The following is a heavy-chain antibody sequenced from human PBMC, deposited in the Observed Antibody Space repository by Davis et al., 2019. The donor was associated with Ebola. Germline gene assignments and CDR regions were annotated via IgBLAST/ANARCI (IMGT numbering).Heavy chain of an antibody. V-gene: IGHV4-59*08. CDR1: GGSISSYY. Sequence: GSLRLSCTVSGGSISSYYWSWIRQPPGKGLEWIGYIYYSGSTNYNPSLKSRVTISVDTSKNQFSLKLSSVTAADTAVYYCARHNIVMVTAIPYIDYWGQGTLVTVSS. CDR2: IYYSGST. D-gene: IGHD2-21*02. J-gene: IGHJ4*02. CDR3: ARHNIVMVTAIPYIDY.